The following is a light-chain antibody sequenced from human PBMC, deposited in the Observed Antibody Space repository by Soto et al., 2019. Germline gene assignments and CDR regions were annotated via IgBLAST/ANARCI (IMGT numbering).Light chain of an antibody. J-gene: IGKJ5*01. CDR2: DAS. Sequence: ERVMTQSPDTLSVSPGERATLSCSASQSVSTNLAWYQQKPGQAPRLLIYDASTRATGIPARFSGSGSGTEFTLTISSLQSEDFAVYFCQQYNNWPPITFGQGTRLEIK. V-gene: IGKV3-15*01. CDR1: QSVSTN. CDR3: QQYNNWPPIT.